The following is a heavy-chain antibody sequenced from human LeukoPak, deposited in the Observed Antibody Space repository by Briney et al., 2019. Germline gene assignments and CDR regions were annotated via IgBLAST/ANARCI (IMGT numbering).Heavy chain of an antibody. D-gene: IGHD2-21*02. CDR3: TKDPYCGGDCYAPNHVDY. CDR2: IRSKIFGGTT. CDR1: GFTFGDYA. V-gene: IGHV3-49*03. J-gene: IGHJ4*02. Sequence: GGSLRLSCTASGFTFGDYAMSWFRQAPGKGLEWVGFIRSKIFGGTTEYAASVKGRFTISRDDSKSIAYLQMSSLTTEDTAVYYCTKDPYCGGDCYAPNHVDYWGQGTLVTVSS.